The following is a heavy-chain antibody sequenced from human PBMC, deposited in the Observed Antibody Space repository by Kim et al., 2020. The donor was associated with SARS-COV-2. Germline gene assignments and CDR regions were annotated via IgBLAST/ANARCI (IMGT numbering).Heavy chain of an antibody. CDR2: XXDDGSQK. CDR1: GFTFSRHG. CDR3: SRGLRXXFGDXEWLXXFDT. J-gene: IGHJ4*02. D-gene: IGHD3-16*01. Sequence: GGSLRLSCKASGFTFSRHGMHWVRQVPGKGPXXIAVXXDDGSQKHYGDSVKGRLPXSRAXXKNQXXLQXNSLRXTDTAXYYWSRGLRXXFGDXEWLXXFDTXXXGTXXXVS. V-gene: IGHV3-33*01.